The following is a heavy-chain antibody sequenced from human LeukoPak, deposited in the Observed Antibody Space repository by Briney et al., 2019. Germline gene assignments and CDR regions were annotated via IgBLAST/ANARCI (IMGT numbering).Heavy chain of an antibody. V-gene: IGHV1-8*01. D-gene: IGHD1-26*01. CDR3: ARVWGAIDY. J-gene: IGHJ4*02. Sequence: ASVKVSCKTSGYTFTNYDINWVRQATGQGLEWMGWMNPKSGNTGSAQRFQGRVTMTRDTSKSTAYMELSSLRSEDTAVYYCARVWGAIDYWGQGTLVTVSS. CDR2: MNPKSGNT. CDR1: GYTFTNYD.